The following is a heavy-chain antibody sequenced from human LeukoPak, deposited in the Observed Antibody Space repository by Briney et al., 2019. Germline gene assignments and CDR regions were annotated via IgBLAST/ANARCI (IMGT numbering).Heavy chain of an antibody. J-gene: IGHJ4*02. D-gene: IGHD5-24*01. V-gene: IGHV3-7*01. Sequence: GGSLRLSCAASGFSFSTYWMSWVRQAPGKGPEWVANIRFDGSEIHYVDSVRGRFAISRDNAKNSLYMQMNSLRAEDTAVYYCAREATIKAYNFDFWGQGTLVTVSS. CDR3: AREATIKAYNFDF. CDR1: GFSFSTYW. CDR2: IRFDGSEI.